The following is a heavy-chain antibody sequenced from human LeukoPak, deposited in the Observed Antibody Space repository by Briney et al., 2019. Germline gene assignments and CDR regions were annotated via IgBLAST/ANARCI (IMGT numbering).Heavy chain of an antibody. V-gene: IGHV3-30-3*01. J-gene: IGHJ6*03. D-gene: IGHD6-13*01. CDR3: AKDKRLYSSTYYYYYMDV. CDR1: GFTFSSYA. Sequence: PGGSLRLSCAASGFTFSSYAMHWVRQAPGKGLEWVAVISYDGSNKYYADSVKGRFTISRDNSKNTLYLQMNSLRAEDTAVYYCAKDKRLYSSTYYYYYMDVWGKGTTVTVSS. CDR2: ISYDGSNK.